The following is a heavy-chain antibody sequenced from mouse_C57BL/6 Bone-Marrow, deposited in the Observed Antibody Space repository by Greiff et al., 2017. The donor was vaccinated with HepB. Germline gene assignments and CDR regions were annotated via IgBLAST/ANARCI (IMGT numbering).Heavy chain of an antibody. CDR2: IYPGSGNT. J-gene: IGHJ2*01. CDR3: ARGIYYDYDDGGRDFDY. V-gene: IGHV1-76*01. Sequence: QVQLQQSGAELVRPGASVKLSCKASGYTFTDYYINWVKQRPGQGLEWIARIYPGSGNTYYNEKFKGKATLTAEKSSSTAYMQLSSLTSEDYAVYFCARGIYYDYDDGGRDFDYWGQGTTLTVSS. CDR1: GYTFTDYY. D-gene: IGHD2-4*01.